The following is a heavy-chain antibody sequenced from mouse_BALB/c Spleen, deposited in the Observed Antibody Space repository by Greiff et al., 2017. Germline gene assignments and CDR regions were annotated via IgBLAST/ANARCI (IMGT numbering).Heavy chain of an antibody. J-gene: IGHJ2*01. Sequence: EVKLVESGGGLVQPGGSLRLSCATSGFTFTDYYMSWVRQPPGKALEWLGFIRNKANGYTTEYSASVKGRFTISRDNSQSILYLQMNTLRAEDSATYYCASYYVYDGIFDYWGQGTTLTVSS. CDR3: ASYYVYDGIFDY. CDR1: GFTFTDYY. CDR2: IRNKANGYTT. V-gene: IGHV7-3*02. D-gene: IGHD2-14*01.